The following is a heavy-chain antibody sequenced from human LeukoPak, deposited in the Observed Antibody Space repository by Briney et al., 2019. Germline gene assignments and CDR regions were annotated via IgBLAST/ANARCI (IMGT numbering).Heavy chain of an antibody. V-gene: IGHV3-23*01. CDR1: GFTFSTYG. Sequence: GGSLRLSCAVSGFTFSTYGMTWVRQAPGKGLEWVSTISGSGGSTRYADSVKGRFTISRDNAKNTLYLQMNSLRAEDTAVYYCARVSRGFLEWLPFDYWGQGTLVTVSS. D-gene: IGHD3-3*01. J-gene: IGHJ4*02. CDR2: ISGSGGST. CDR3: ARVSRGFLEWLPFDY.